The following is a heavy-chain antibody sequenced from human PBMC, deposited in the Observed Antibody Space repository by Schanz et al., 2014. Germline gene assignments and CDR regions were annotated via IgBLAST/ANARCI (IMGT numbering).Heavy chain of an antibody. CDR1: GFTFSSYG. CDR3: ARANYRRKINFDY. D-gene: IGHD3-10*01. V-gene: IGHV3-33*01. CDR2: IWYDENNK. Sequence: QVQLVESGGGVVQFGRSLRLSCVASGFTFSSYGMHWVRQAPGKGLEWVAVIWYDENNKHYADSVKGRFTMSRDNSKNTLYLQMNSLRAEDTAVYYCARANYRRKINFDYWGRGTLVTVSS. J-gene: IGHJ4*02.